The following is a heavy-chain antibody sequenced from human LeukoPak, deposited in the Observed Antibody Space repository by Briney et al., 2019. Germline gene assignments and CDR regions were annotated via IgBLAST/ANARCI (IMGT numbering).Heavy chain of an antibody. J-gene: IGHJ6*02. CDR2: IYPGDSDT. CDR3: ASSVVVAAPGSYYYYGMDV. V-gene: IGHV5-51*01. CDR1: AYSFTSYW. D-gene: IGHD2-15*01. Sequence: GEPLKISCKGSAYSFTSYWIGWVRQMPGKGLEWMGIIYPGDSDTRYSPSFQGQVTISADKSISTAYLQWSSLKASDTAMYYCASSVVVAAPGSYYYYGMDVWRQGTTVTVSS.